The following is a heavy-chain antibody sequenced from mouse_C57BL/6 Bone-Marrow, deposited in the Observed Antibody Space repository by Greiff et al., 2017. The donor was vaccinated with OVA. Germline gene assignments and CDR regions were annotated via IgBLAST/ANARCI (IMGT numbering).Heavy chain of an antibody. CDR1: GFNIKDDY. CDR3: TFSPYYFDY. V-gene: IGHV14-4*01. Sequence: VQLQQSGAELVRPGASVKLSCTASGFNIKDDYMNWVKQRPEQGLEWIGWIDPENGDTEYASKFQGKATITADTSSNTAYLQLSNLTSEDTAVYYCTFSPYYFDYGGQGTTLTVSS. J-gene: IGHJ2*01. CDR2: IDPENGDT.